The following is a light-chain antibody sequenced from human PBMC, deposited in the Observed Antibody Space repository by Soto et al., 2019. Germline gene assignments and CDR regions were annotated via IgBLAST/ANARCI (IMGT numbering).Light chain of an antibody. V-gene: IGLV1-44*01. CDR2: NNS. J-gene: IGLJ2*01. Sequence: QSVLTQPPSASGTPGQMVTISCSGSSSNIGSNTVNWYQQLPGMAPKLLIYNNSQRPSGVPDRFSGSKSGTSASLAISGLQSEDEADYYCAAWDDSLRGLEFGGGTKVTFL. CDR1: SSNIGSNT. CDR3: AAWDDSLRGLE.